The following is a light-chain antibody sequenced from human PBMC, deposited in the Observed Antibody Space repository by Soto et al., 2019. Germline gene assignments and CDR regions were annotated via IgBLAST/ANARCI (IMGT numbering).Light chain of an antibody. CDR1: QTISSW. Sequence: DIQMTQSPSTLSASVGDRVTITCRASQTISSWLAWYQQKPGKAPKLLIYKASSLESGVPSRFSGSGSGTAVTLTISSLQPDDFATYYCQQYNSPYTFGQGTKLEIK. CDR3: QQYNSPYT. V-gene: IGKV1-5*03. J-gene: IGKJ2*01. CDR2: KAS.